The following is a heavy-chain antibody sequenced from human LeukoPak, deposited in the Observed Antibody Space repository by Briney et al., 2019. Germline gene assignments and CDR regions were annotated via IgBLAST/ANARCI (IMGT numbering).Heavy chain of an antibody. CDR1: GGSFSGYY. Sequence: SETLSLTCAVYGGSFSGYYWSWIRQPPGKGLEWIGEINHSGSTNYNPSLKSRVTISVDTSKNQFSLKLSSVTAADTAVYYCARGSRVYYGSGSEDDMDVWGKGTTVTVSS. D-gene: IGHD3-10*01. J-gene: IGHJ6*03. V-gene: IGHV4-34*01. CDR2: INHSGST. CDR3: ARGSRVYYGSGSEDDMDV.